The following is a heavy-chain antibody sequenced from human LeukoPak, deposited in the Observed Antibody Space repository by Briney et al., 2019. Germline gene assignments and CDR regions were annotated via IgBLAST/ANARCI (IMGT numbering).Heavy chain of an antibody. CDR3: ARGRDSSGSSYDAFDI. CDR1: GGSFSGYY. J-gene: IGHJ3*02. V-gene: IGHV4-34*01. Sequence: SETLSLTCAVYGGSFSGYYWSWTRQPPGKGLEWIGEINHSGSTNYNPSLKSRVTISVDTSKNQFSLKLSSVTAADTAVYYCARGRDSSGSSYDAFDIWGQGTMVTVSP. D-gene: IGHD3-22*01. CDR2: INHSGST.